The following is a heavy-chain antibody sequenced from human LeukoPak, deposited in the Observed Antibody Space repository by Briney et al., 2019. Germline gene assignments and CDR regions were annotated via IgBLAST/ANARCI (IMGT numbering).Heavy chain of an antibody. J-gene: IGHJ4*02. CDR2: ISSSSSTI. Sequence: PGGSLRLSCAASGFTFSSYSMNWARQAPGKGLEWVSYISSSSSTIYYADSVKGRFTISRDNAKNSLYLQMNSLRAEDTAVYYCARVLDYWGQGTLVTVSS. V-gene: IGHV3-48*01. CDR1: GFTFSSYS. CDR3: ARVLDY.